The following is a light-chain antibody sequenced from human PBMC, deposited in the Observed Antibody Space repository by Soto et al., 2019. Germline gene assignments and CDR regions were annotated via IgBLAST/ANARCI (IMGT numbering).Light chain of an antibody. V-gene: IGKV3-20*01. CDR1: QTVGSNY. CDR3: HQYLTSSHT. J-gene: IGKJ1*01. Sequence: EIVLTQSPGTLSLSPGESATLSCRASQTVGSNYLAWYQQRPGQAPRLLIYAASSRATGIPARIRASGSGTYFSLTISRLEPEDFAVYYCHQYLTSSHTFGHGTKVELK. CDR2: AAS.